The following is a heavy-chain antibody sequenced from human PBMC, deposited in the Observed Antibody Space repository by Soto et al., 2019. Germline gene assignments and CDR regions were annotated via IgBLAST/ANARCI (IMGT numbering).Heavy chain of an antibody. V-gene: IGHV3-23*01. D-gene: IGHD2-15*01. CDR1: GFPFSSYV. J-gene: IGHJ6*02. CDR2: ISGSGAGT. CDR3: ANARYCSGGSCYGLPYYYGMDV. Sequence: GGSLRLSCAASGFPFSSYVMSWVRQAPGKGLEWVSGISGSGAGTYYADSVQGRFTISRDNSENTLYLEMNSLRAEDTAVYYCANARYCSGGSCYGLPYYYGMDVWGQGTTVTVSS.